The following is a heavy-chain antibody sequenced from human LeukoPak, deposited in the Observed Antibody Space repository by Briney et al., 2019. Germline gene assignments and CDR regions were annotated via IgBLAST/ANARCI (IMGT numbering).Heavy chain of an antibody. CDR1: GYTFTSYY. CDR3: ARVALGSGYYSDYMDV. CDR2: MNPNSGNT. V-gene: IGHV1-8*02. Sequence: GASVKVSCKASGYTFTSYYMHWVRQAPGQGLEWMGWMNPNSGNTGYAQKFQGRVTMTRNTSISTAYMELSSLRSEDTAVYYCARVALGSGYYSDYMDVWGKGTTVTISS. D-gene: IGHD3-22*01. J-gene: IGHJ6*03.